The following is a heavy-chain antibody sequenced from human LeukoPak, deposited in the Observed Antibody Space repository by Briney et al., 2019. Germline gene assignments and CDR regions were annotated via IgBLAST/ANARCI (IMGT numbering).Heavy chain of an antibody. V-gene: IGHV1-69*06. CDR2: IIPIFGTA. CDR3: ARVEIVGASRYYFDY. D-gene: IGHD1-26*01. CDR1: GGTFGNYA. Sequence: GASVKVSCKASGGTFGNYAISRVRQAPGQGLEWMGGIIPIFGTANYAQKFQGRVTITADKSTSTAYMELSSLRSEDTAVYYCARVEIVGASRYYFDYWGQGTLVTVSS. J-gene: IGHJ4*02.